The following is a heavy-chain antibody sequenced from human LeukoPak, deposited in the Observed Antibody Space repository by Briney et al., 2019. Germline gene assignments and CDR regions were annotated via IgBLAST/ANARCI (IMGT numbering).Heavy chain of an antibody. V-gene: IGHV3-23*01. D-gene: IGHD3-9*01. Sequence: PGGSLRLXCAASGFTFSSYAMSWVRQAPGKGLEWVSAISGSGGSTYYADSEKGRFTISRDNSKNTLYLQMNSLRAEDTAVYYCAKVPFDWLLYYFDYWGQRTLVTVSS. CDR3: AKVPFDWLLYYFDY. CDR2: ISGSGGST. J-gene: IGHJ4*02. CDR1: GFTFSSYA.